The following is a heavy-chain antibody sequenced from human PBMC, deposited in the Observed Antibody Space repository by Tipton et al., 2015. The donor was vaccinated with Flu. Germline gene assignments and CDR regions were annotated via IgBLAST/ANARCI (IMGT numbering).Heavy chain of an antibody. Sequence: TLSLTCTVSVGSISNGDYFWSWVRQPPGKGLEWIGLIYFSGSTYYNPSLKSRVSISVDASKAQLSLNVSSVTAADTAVYYCAGYLGSGFYYYHYGMDVWGQGTAVTVSS. D-gene: IGHD3-10*01. CDR3: AGYLGSGFYYYHYGMDV. CDR2: IYFSGST. V-gene: IGHV4-30-4*01. CDR1: VGSISNGDYF. J-gene: IGHJ6*02.